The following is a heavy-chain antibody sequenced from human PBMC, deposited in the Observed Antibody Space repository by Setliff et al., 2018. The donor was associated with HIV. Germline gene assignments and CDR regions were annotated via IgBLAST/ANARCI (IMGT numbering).Heavy chain of an antibody. CDR2: IIPIFGTA. CDR3: ARHQAPYYGSSGYNPNWYFDR. V-gene: IGHV1-69*05. Sequence: SVKVSCKASGGTFSSYAISWVRQAPGQGLEWMGGIIPIFGTANYAQKFQGRVTITTDESTSAVYMELNSLSSEDTAVYYCARHQAPYYGSSGYNPNWYFDRWGRGTLVTV. CDR1: GGTFSSYA. J-gene: IGHJ2*01. D-gene: IGHD3-22*01.